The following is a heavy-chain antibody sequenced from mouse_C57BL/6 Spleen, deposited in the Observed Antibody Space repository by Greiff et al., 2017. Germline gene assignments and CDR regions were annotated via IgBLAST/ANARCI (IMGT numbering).Heavy chain of an antibody. CDR3: ARGRERGNLYYFDY. D-gene: IGHD2-1*01. J-gene: IGHJ2*01. CDR1: GYTFTSYW. V-gene: IGHV1-69*01. CDR2: IDPSDSYT. Sequence: QVQLQQPGAELVMPGASVKLSCKASGYTFTSYWMHWVKQRPGQGLEWIGEIDPSDSYTNYNQKFKGQSTLTVDKSSSTAYMQLSSLTSEDSAVFYCARGRERGNLYYFDYWGQGTTLTVSA.